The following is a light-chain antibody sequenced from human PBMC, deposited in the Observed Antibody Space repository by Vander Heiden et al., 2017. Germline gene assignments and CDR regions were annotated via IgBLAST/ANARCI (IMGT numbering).Light chain of an antibody. J-gene: IGLJ2*01. V-gene: IGLV10-54*04. CDR1: SNNVGNQG. CDR2: RNN. Sequence: QAGLTQPPSVSTALRQTATLTCSGNSNNVGNQGAAWLQQHQGHPPKLLFYRNNNRPSGISERFSASRSGNTASLTITGLQPEDEADYYCSAWDTSLSAQVFGAGTKLTVL. CDR3: SAWDTSLSAQV.